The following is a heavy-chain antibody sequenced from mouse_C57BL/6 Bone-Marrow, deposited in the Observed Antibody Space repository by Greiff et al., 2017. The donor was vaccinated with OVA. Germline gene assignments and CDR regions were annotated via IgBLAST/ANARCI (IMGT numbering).Heavy chain of an antibody. D-gene: IGHD1-1*01. CDR1: GYTFTDYN. J-gene: IGHJ2*01. CDR2: INPNNGGT. Sequence: EVQLQQSGPELVKPGASVKIPCKASGYTFTDYNMDWVKQSHGKSLEWIGDINPNNGGTIYNQKFKGKATLTVDKSSSTAYMELRSLTSEDTAVYYCARKSHYYGSSYLYFDYWGQGTTRTVSS. V-gene: IGHV1-18*01. CDR3: ARKSHYYGSSYLYFDY.